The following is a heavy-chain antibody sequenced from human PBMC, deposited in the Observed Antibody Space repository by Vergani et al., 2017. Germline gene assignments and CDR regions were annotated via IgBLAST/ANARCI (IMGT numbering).Heavy chain of an antibody. Sequence: EVQLLEPGGGSVQPGESLRLSCVASGFRFREHGMNWVRQAPGKGLEWVSGISGHDHRTLYADSVKGRFIISRDDSKNTLYLQMSSLRAEDTAVYYCARDIGYDLYGMDVWGQGTTVTVSS. V-gene: IGHV3-23*01. J-gene: IGHJ6*02. D-gene: IGHD5-12*01. CDR3: ARDIGYDLYGMDV. CDR2: ISGHDHRT. CDR1: GFRFREHG.